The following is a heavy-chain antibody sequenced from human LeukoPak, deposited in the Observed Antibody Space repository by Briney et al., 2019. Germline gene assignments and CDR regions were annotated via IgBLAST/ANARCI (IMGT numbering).Heavy chain of an antibody. CDR3: AKVVVATWLIAY. J-gene: IGHJ4*02. Sequence: GGSLRLSCAASGFTFSSNAMHWVRQAPGKGLEWVAIISYDGSNKYYADSVKGRFTISRDNSKNTLYLQMNSLRAEDTAVYYCAKVVVATWLIAYWGQGTLVTVSS. V-gene: IGHV3-30*18. CDR2: ISYDGSNK. CDR1: GFTFSSNA. D-gene: IGHD5-12*01.